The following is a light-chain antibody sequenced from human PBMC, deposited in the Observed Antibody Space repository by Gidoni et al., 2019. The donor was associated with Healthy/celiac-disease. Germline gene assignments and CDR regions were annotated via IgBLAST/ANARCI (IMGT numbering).Light chain of an antibody. CDR3: QQRSNWPPGYT. Sequence: EMVLTQAPATLSLSPGERATLSCRASQSVSSYLAWYQQKPGQAPRLLIYDASTRATGIPARFSGSGSGTDFTLTISSLEPEYFAVYYCQQRSNWPPGYTFGQETKLEIK. CDR2: DAS. J-gene: IGKJ2*01. CDR1: QSVSSY. V-gene: IGKV3-11*01.